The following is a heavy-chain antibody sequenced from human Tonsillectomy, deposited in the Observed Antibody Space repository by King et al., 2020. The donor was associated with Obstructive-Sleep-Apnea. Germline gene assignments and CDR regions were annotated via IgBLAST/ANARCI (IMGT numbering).Heavy chain of an antibody. V-gene: IGHV3-30*18. CDR3: AKDFSSSWNLSGGWFDP. Sequence: VQLVESGGGVVQPGRSLRLSCAASGFTFSCYGMHWVRQAPGKGLEWVAVISNYGSNKYYADSVKGRFTISRDNSKNTLYLQMNSLRAVETAVYYCAKDFSSSWNLSGGWFDPWGQGTLVTVSS. CDR1: GFTFSCYG. J-gene: IGHJ5*02. CDR2: ISNYGSNK. D-gene: IGHD6-13*01.